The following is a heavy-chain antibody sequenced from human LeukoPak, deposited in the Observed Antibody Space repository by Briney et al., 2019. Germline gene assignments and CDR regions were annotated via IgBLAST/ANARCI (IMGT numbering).Heavy chain of an antibody. CDR2: ISSSGTTI. D-gene: IGHD6-6*01. V-gene: IGHV3-48*03. CDR1: GFTFSSYE. J-gene: IGHJ4*02. CDR3: ARPIAARDY. Sequence: GGSLRLSCVASGFTFSSYEMNWVRQAPGKGLEWVSYISSSGTTIYYADSVKGRFTISRDNAKNSLYLQMNSLRAEDTAVYYCARPIAARDYWGQGTLVTVSS.